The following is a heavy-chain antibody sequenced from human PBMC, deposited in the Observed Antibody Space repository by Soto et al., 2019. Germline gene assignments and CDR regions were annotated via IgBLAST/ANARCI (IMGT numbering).Heavy chain of an antibody. D-gene: IGHD1-26*01. J-gene: IGHJ6*02. Sequence: GGSLRLSCAASGFTFSSYSMNWVRQAPGKGLEWVSSISSSSSYIYYADSVKGRFTISRDNAKNSLYLQMNSLRAEDTAVYYCAREGGDRYGMDVWGQGTTVTVSS. CDR2: ISSSSSYI. CDR3: AREGGDRYGMDV. CDR1: GFTFSSYS. V-gene: IGHV3-21*01.